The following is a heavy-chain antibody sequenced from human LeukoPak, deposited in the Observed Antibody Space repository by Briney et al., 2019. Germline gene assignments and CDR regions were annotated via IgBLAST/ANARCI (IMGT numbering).Heavy chain of an antibody. CDR1: GFTFSSYGM. J-gene: IGHJ4*02. CDR3: SRENGAFSPFGY. V-gene: IGHV4-4*02. CDR2: ISLTGLT. Sequence: PGGSLRLSCAASGFTFSSYGMTWVRQPPGQGLEWIGEISLTGLTHYNPSLESRVTVSLDKSKNQLSLNLTSVTAADTAVYYCSRENGAFSPFGYWGQGTLVTV. D-gene: IGHD2-8*01.